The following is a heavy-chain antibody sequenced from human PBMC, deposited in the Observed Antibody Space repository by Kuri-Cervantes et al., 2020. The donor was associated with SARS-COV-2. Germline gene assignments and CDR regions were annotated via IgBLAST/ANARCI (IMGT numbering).Heavy chain of an antibody. CDR2: IYYSGST. J-gene: IGHJ2*01. CDR3: VLGPHSSSWSWYFDL. V-gene: IGHV4-39*01. D-gene: IGHD6-13*01. CDR1: GVAIDSNSYY. Sequence: ESLKISCIVSGVAIDSNSYYWVWIRQPPGKGLEWIGGIYYSGSTYHNPSLKSRVTISVDTSKNQFSLKLSSVTAADTALYYCVLGPHSSSWSWYFDLWGRGTLVTVSS.